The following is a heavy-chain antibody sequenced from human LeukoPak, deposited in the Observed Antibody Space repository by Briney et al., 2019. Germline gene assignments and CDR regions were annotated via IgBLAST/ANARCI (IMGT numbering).Heavy chain of an antibody. CDR1: GYSISSAYY. Sequence: SETLSLTCSVSGYSISSAYYWGWIRQPPGKGLEWIGSIYHSGSTFYNPSLKSRVTLSVDTSKNQFSLKLRSVTAADTALYYCAREQHLSIWGQGTMLTVSS. CDR3: AREQHLSI. J-gene: IGHJ3*02. CDR2: IYHSGST. V-gene: IGHV4-38-2*02.